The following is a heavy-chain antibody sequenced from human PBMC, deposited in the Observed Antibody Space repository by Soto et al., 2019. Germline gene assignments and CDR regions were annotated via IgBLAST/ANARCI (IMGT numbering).Heavy chain of an antibody. V-gene: IGHV3-23*01. J-gene: IGHJ3*02. CDR1: GFTFSSYA. CDR3: AKTANGWFSAFDI. Sequence: EVQLLESGGGLVQPGGSLRLSCAASGFTFSSYAMSWVRQAPGKGLEWVSAISGSGGTTYYADSVKGRFTFSRDNSKNTLYLQMNSLRAEDTAVYYCAKTANGWFSAFDIWGQGTMVTDSS. CDR2: ISGSGGTT. D-gene: IGHD6-19*01.